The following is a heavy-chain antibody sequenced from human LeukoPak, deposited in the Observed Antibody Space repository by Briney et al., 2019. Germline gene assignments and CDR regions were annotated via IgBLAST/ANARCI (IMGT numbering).Heavy chain of an antibody. CDR3: AKTHSNSWAYFDY. V-gene: IGHV3-33*06. Sequence: GRSLRLSCAASGFTFSSYGMHWVRQAPGKGLEWVAVIWYDGSNEYYADSVKGRFTISRDNSKNTLYLQMNNLRAEDTAVYYCAKTHSNSWAYFDYWGQGTLVTVSS. D-gene: IGHD6-13*01. CDR2: IWYDGSNE. CDR1: GFTFSSYG. J-gene: IGHJ4*02.